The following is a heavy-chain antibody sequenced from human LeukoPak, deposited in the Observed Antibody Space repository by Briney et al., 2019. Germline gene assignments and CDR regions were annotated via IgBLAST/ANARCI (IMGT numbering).Heavy chain of an antibody. CDR1: GGSISSGGYY. D-gene: IGHD2-2*02. CDR3: ARDSEGSYYTT. J-gene: IGHJ5*02. Sequence: SQTLSLTCTVSGGSISSGGYYWSWIRQPPGKGLEWIGYIYHSGSTYYNPSLKSRVTISVDRSKNQFSLKLSSVTAADTAVYYCARDSEGSYYTTWGQGTLVTVSS. V-gene: IGHV4-30-2*01. CDR2: IYHSGST.